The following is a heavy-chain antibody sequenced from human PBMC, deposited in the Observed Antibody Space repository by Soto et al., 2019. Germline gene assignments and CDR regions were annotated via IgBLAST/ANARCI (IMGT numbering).Heavy chain of an antibody. CDR3: ASEYSSSSRYGMDV. V-gene: IGHV1-46*01. J-gene: IGHJ6*02. CDR1: GYSLTSHY. D-gene: IGHD6-6*01. Sequence: QVQLVQSGAEVKKPGASVKVSCKASGYSLTSHYMHWVRQAPGQGLEWMGIINPSGGSTSYAQKFQGRVTMPRDTSTSTVYMELSSLRSEDTAVYYCASEYSSSSRYGMDVWGQGTTVTVSS. CDR2: INPSGGST.